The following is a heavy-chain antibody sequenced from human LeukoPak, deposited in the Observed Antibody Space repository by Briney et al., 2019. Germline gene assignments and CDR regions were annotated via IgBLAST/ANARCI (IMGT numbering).Heavy chain of an antibody. J-gene: IGHJ3*02. V-gene: IGHV3-30*02. Sequence: GGSLRLSCAASGFTFSNYGMQWVRQAPGKGLEWVAFLRFDGINKYYADSVKGRFTISRDNSKNTLYLQMNSLRAEDTAVYYCAKDLYSSGWYRRSVAFDIWGQGTMVTVSS. CDR2: LRFDGINK. CDR3: AKDLYSSGWYRRSVAFDI. D-gene: IGHD6-19*01. CDR1: GFTFSNYG.